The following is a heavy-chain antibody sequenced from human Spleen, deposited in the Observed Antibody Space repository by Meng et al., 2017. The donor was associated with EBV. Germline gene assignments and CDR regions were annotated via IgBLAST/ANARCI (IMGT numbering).Heavy chain of an antibody. D-gene: IGHD2-15*01. Sequence: QLLQYGAEEKNPGDSLKVSRKASGYDLTTYARTWVRQAPGQGLEWMGAIVPILRTTKYAQKFQCRVTITAEESTSTAYLELSRLRSDDTAVYYCARVWENYCSGGTCQGARIDRWGQGTLVTVSS. CDR1: GYDLTTYA. CDR2: IVPILRTT. CDR3: ARVWENYCSGGTCQGARIDR. J-gene: IGHJ5*02. V-gene: IGHV1-69*13.